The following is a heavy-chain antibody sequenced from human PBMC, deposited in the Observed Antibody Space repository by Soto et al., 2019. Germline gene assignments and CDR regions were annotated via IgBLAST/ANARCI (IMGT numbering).Heavy chain of an antibody. CDR1: GYTFTSYY. CDR2: INPSGGST. V-gene: IGHV1-46*01. CDR3: ARGPPIFGVVTPNRFDP. J-gene: IGHJ5*02. D-gene: IGHD3-3*01. Sequence: ASVKVSCKASGYTFTSYYMHWVRQAPGQGLEWMGIINPSGGSTSYAQKFQGRVTMTRDTSTSTVYMELSSLRSEDTAVYYCARGPPIFGVVTPNRFDPWGQGTLVTVSS.